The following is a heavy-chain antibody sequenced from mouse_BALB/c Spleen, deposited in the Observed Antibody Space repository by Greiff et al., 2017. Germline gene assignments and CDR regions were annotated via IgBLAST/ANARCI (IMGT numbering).Heavy chain of an antibody. CDR3: ARNWEDYYAMDY. V-gene: IGHV14-3*02. J-gene: IGHJ4*01. D-gene: IGHD4-1*01. Sequence: VQLKESGAELVKPGASVKLSCTASGFNIKDTYMHWVKQRPEQGLEWIGRIDPANGNTKYDPKFQGKATITADTSSNTAYLQLSSLTSEDTAVYYCARNWEDYYAMDYWGQGTSVTVSS. CDR1: GFNIKDTY. CDR2: IDPANGNT.